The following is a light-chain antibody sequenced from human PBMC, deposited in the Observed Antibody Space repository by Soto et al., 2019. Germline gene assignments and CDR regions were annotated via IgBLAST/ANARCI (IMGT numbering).Light chain of an antibody. J-gene: IGKJ5*01. CDR1: QSVSSSR. Sequence: DIVFTEYPATLDVSPGERAALSCWASQSVSSSRLAWYQQKPALAPRLLIYDASSRATGIPDRFSGSGSGTDFTLTISRLEPEDFAVYYCQQYGNSPIPFGQGTRLEIK. CDR3: QQYGNSPIP. V-gene: IGKV3D-20*01. CDR2: DAS.